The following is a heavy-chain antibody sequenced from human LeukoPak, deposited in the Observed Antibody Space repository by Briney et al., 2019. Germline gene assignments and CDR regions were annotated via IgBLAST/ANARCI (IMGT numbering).Heavy chain of an antibody. Sequence: SETLSLTCAVYGGSFSGYYWSWIRQPPGKGLEWIGEINHSGSTNYNPSLKSRVTISVDTSKNQFSLKLSSVTAADTAVYYCARAAYDSSGYYYHFDYWGQGTLVTVSS. J-gene: IGHJ4*02. CDR2: INHSGST. D-gene: IGHD3-22*01. CDR3: ARAAYDSSGYYYHFDY. V-gene: IGHV4-34*01. CDR1: GGSFSGYY.